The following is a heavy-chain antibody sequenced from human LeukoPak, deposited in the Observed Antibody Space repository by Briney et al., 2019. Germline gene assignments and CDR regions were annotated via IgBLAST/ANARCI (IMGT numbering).Heavy chain of an antibody. J-gene: IGHJ4*02. CDR3: APEGDGYILFDY. D-gene: IGHD5-24*01. CDR2: ISYDGSNK. Sequence: GGSLRLSCAAPGFTFSSYGMHWVRQAPGKGLEWVAVISYDGSNKYYADSVKGRFTISGDNSKNTLYLQMNSLRVEDTAVYYCAPEGDGYILFDYWGQGTLVTVSS. CDR1: GFTFSSYG. V-gene: IGHV3-30*03.